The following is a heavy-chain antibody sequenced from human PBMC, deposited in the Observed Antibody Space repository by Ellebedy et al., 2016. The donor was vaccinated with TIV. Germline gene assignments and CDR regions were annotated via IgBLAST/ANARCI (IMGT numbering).Heavy chain of an antibody. CDR1: GYTFTSYD. J-gene: IGHJ6*02. V-gene: IGHV1-8*01. CDR3: ARGPFMITFGGVIMDV. CDR2: MNPNSGNT. D-gene: IGHD3-16*02. Sequence: AASVKVSCKASGYTFTSYDINWVRQATGQGLEWMGWMNPNSGNTEYAQEFQGRVTMTRNNSITTAFMELRSLRSEDTAVYYCARGPFMITFGGVIMDVWGRGTTVTVSS.